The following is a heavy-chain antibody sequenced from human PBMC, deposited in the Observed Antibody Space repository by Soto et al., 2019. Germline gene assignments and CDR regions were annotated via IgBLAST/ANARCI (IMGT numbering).Heavy chain of an antibody. CDR2: ISGSGGST. D-gene: IGHD3-10*01. CDR3: AKARPYGSGSYYIPQYGMDV. Sequence: PVGSLRLSCAASGLTFSSYAMSWVRQAPGKGLEWVSAISGSGGSTYYADSVKGRFTISRDNSKNTLYLQMNSLRAEDTAVYYCAKARPYGSGSYYIPQYGMDVWGQGTTVTVSS. V-gene: IGHV3-23*01. CDR1: GLTFSSYA. J-gene: IGHJ6*02.